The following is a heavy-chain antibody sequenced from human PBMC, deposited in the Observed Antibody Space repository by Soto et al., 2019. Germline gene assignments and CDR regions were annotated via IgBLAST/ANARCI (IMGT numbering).Heavy chain of an antibody. Sequence: PGGSLRLSCAASGFTFSSYGMHWVRQAPGKGLEWVAVISYDGSNKYYADSVKGRFTISRDNSKNTLYLQMNSLRAEDTAVYYCGKVGGGVADYYYYYMDVWGKGTTVTVSS. V-gene: IGHV3-30*18. CDR2: ISYDGSNK. D-gene: IGHD3-16*01. J-gene: IGHJ6*03. CDR3: GKVGGGVADYYYYYMDV. CDR1: GFTFSSYG.